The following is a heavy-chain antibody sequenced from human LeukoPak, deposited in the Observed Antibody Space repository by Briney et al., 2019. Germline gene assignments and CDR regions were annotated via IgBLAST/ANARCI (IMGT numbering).Heavy chain of an antibody. D-gene: IGHD2-2*01. J-gene: IGHJ4*02. CDR1: GYSSTRST. CDR2: ITGNGNT. V-gene: IGHV1-3*01. Sequence: ASVKVSCKASGYSSTRSTMHWVRQAPGQRLEWMGWITGNGNTKYSQQFQGRVTITWDISASTAYMALSSLRSEDTAVYYCASQLLFGSIDYWGQGALVTVSS. CDR3: ASQLLFGSIDY.